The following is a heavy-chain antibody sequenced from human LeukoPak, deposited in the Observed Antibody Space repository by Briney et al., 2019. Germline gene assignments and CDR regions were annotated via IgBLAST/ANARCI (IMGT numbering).Heavy chain of an antibody. CDR2: IGSSGSYI. CDR3: AELGITMIGGV. V-gene: IGHV3-21*01. Sequence: GGSLRLSCEVSGFTFSSYHMNWVRQAPGKVLEWVSSIGSSGSYIYYADSLTGRFTISRDNAKNSLYLQMNSLRAEDTAVYYCAELGITMIGGVWGKGTTVTISS. J-gene: IGHJ6*04. D-gene: IGHD3-10*02. CDR1: GFTFSSYH.